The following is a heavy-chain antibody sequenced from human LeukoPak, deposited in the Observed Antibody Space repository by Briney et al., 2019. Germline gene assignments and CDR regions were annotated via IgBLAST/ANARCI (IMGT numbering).Heavy chain of an antibody. Sequence: SETLSLTCTVSGGSISSSSYYWGWIRKPPGKGLEWIGSIYYSGSTYYNPSLKSRVTISVDTSKNQFSLKLSSVTAADTAVYYCARDRWAYASAFDIWGQGTMVTVSS. CDR3: ARDRWAYASAFDI. CDR1: GGSISSSSYY. CDR2: IYYSGST. D-gene: IGHD2-8*01. J-gene: IGHJ3*02. V-gene: IGHV4-39*07.